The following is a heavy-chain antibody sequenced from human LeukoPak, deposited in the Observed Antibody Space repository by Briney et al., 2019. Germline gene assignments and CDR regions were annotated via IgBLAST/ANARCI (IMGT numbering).Heavy chain of an antibody. V-gene: IGHV4-59*01. CDR3: ARGSDGYRFDP. Sequence: PSETLSLTCTVSGDSMSNYHWTWIRQSPGKGLEYIGYIYNSGTTNYNPSLKSRVTISVDVSKKQFSLKLNSVTAADTAVYYCARGSDGYRFDPWGQGTLVTVSS. CDR1: GDSMSNYH. CDR2: IYNSGTT. J-gene: IGHJ5*02. D-gene: IGHD5-18*01.